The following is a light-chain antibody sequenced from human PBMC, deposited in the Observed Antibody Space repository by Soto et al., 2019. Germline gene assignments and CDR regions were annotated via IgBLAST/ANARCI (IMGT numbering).Light chain of an antibody. Sequence: EIVLTQSPGTLSLSPGERATLSCRASQSISSSLAWYQQKPGLAPTLLISDASNRASGVPGRFTGGGSGTDFSLTIRRLEPEDFALYYCQQYVGSPITFGQGTRLAIK. V-gene: IGKV3-20*01. J-gene: IGKJ5*01. CDR1: QSISSS. CDR2: DAS. CDR3: QQYVGSPIT.